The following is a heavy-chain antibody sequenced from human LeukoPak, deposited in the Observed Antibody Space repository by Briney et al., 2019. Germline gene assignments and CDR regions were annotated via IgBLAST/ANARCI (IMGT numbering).Heavy chain of an antibody. CDR1: GGSISSGGYS. Sequence: SETLSLTCAVSGGSISSGGYSWSWIRQPPGKGLEWIGYIYHSGSTYYNPSLKSRVTISVDRSKNQFSLKLSSVTAADTAVYYCTNHFDSSGRPRGGFDYWGQGTLVTVSS. J-gene: IGHJ4*02. CDR3: TNHFDSSGRPRGGFDY. D-gene: IGHD3-22*01. CDR2: IYHSGST. V-gene: IGHV4-30-2*01.